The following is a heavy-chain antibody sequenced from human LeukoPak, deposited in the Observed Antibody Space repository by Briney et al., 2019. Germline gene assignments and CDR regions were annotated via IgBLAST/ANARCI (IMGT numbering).Heavy chain of an antibody. CDR2: ISAYNGNT. Sequence: ASVKVSCKASGYTFTSYGISWVRQAPGQGLEWMGWISAYNGNTNYAQKLQGRVTMTTDTSTSTAYMELRSLRSDDTAVYYCAADFRVTMVRGSHWYYMDVWGKGTTVTISS. D-gene: IGHD3-10*01. CDR3: AADFRVTMVRGSHWYYMDV. J-gene: IGHJ6*03. CDR1: GYTFTSYG. V-gene: IGHV1-18*01.